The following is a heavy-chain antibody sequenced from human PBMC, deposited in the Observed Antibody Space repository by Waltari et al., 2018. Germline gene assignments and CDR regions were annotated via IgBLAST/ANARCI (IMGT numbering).Heavy chain of an antibody. J-gene: IGHJ3*01. CDR3: ARDMTVSQSDGFDL. CDR1: GFIFSDFY. D-gene: IGHD4-4*01. Sequence: EVQLVESGGGLVQPGVSLRLSCAASGFIFSDFYMSWVRQAPGKGLEWVANIKQDGSETYYLDSVKGRFTISKDDVGNSLSLQMNNLRVEDTAVYYCARDMTVSQSDGFDLWGQGTMVTVS. V-gene: IGHV3-7*01. CDR2: IKQDGSET.